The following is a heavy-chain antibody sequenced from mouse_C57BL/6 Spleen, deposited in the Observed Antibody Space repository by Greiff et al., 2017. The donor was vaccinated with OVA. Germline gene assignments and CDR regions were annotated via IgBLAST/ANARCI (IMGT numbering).Heavy chain of an antibody. CDR3: TRGGLWLRSYYFDY. Sequence: VKLVESGAELVRPGASVTLSCKASGYTFTDYEMHWVKQTPVHGLEWIGAIDPETGGTAYNQKFKGKAILTADKSSSTAYMELRSLTSEDSAVYYCTRGGLWLRSYYFDYWGQGTTLTVSS. V-gene: IGHV1-15*01. CDR2: IDPETGGT. CDR1: GYTFTDYE. D-gene: IGHD2-2*01. J-gene: IGHJ2*01.